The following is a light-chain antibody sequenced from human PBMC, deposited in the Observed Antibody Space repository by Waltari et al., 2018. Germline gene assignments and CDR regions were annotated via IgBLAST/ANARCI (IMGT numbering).Light chain of an antibody. CDR2: EVS. V-gene: IGLV2-18*02. CDR3: SSYTSSSTPV. J-gene: IGLJ2*01. CDR1: SSDVGSYNR. Sequence: QSALTQPPSVSGSPGQSVTISCTGTSSDVGSYNRVSWYQQPPRTAPKLMIYEVSNLPSGVPDRFSGSKSGNTAFLTISGLQAEDEADYYCSSYTSSSTPVFGGGTTLTVL.